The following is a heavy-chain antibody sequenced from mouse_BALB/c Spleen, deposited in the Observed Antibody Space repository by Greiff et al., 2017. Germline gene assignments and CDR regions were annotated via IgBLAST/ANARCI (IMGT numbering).Heavy chain of an antibody. Sequence: EVKLQESGPGLVKPSQSLSLTCSVTGYSITSGYYWNWIRQFPGNKLEWMGYISYDGSNNYNPSLKIRISITRDTSKNQFFLKLNSVTTEDTATYYCARHYGSSYDYWGQGTTLTVSS. CDR1: GYSITSGYY. J-gene: IGHJ2*01. V-gene: IGHV3-6*02. CDR2: ISYDGSN. D-gene: IGHD1-1*01. CDR3: ARHYGSSYDY.